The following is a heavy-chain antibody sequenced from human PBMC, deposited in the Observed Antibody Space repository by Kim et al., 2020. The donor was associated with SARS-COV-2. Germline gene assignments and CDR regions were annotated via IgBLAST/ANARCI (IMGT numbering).Heavy chain of an antibody. CDR1: GYTLTELS. V-gene: IGHV1-24*01. CDR2: FDPEDGET. D-gene: IGHD6-13*01. CDR3: ATDAPHSSSWYAILCK. J-gene: IGHJ4*02. Sequence: ASVKVSCKVSGYTLTELSMHWVRQAPGKGLEWMGGFDPEDGETIYAQKFQGRVTMTEDTSTDTAYMELSSLRSEDTAVYYCATDAPHSSSWYAILCKWGQGTLVTVSS.